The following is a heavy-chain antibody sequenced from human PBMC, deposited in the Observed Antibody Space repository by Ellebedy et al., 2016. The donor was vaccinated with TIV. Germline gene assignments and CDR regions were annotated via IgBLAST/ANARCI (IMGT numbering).Heavy chain of an antibody. D-gene: IGHD1-26*01. CDR2: INAGNGNT. V-gene: IGHV1-3*01. J-gene: IGHJ4*02. CDR3: ARGLGATGNY. Sequence: AASVKVSCKASGYTFTSYAMHWVRQAPGQRLEWMGWINAGNGNTKYSQKFQGRVTITRDTSASTAYMELRSLRSDDTAVYYCARGLGATGNYWGQGTLVTVSS. CDR1: GYTFTSYA.